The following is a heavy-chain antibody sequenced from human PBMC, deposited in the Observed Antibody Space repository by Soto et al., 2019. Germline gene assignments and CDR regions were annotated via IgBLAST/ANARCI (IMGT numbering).Heavy chain of an antibody. Sequence: QVQLVQSGAEVKKPGSSVQVSCKASGGTFGSYAISWVRQAPGQVLEWMGGIIPISGTANYAQKFQGRVTITADESTSTAYMALSSLRSEETAVYYCARSQGSSTSLEIYYYYYYGMDVWGQWTTVTVSS. J-gene: IGHJ6*02. V-gene: IGHV1-69*01. D-gene: IGHD2-2*01. CDR1: GGTFGSYA. CDR2: IIPISGTA. CDR3: ARSQGSSTSLEIYYYYYYGMDV.